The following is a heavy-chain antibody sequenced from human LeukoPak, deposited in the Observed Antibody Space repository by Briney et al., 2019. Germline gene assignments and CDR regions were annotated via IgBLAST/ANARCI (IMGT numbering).Heavy chain of an antibody. J-gene: IGHJ5*02. Sequence: PSETLSLTRTVSGDSISSSSYYWGWIRQPPGKGLEWIGSIYYSGSTYYNPSLKSRVTISVATSKNQFSLKLNSVTAADTAAYYCARLHSYLFDPWGQGTLVTVSS. V-gene: IGHV4-39*01. CDR3: ARLHSYLFDP. CDR2: IYYSGST. CDR1: GDSISSSSYY. D-gene: IGHD2-15*01.